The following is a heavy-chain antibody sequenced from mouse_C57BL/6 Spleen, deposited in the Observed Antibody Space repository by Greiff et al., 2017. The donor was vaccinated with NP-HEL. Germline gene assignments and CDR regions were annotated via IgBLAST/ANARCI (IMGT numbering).Heavy chain of an antibody. Sequence: EVQLVESGEGLVKPGGSLKLSCAASGFTFSSYAMSWVRQTPEKRLEWVAYISSGGDYIYYADTVKGRITISRDNARNTLYLQMSSLKSEDTAMYYCTRDYDYDGEGAMDYWGQGTSVTVSS. D-gene: IGHD2-4*01. V-gene: IGHV5-9-1*02. CDR1: GFTFSSYA. CDR2: ISSGGDYI. J-gene: IGHJ4*01. CDR3: TRDYDYDGEGAMDY.